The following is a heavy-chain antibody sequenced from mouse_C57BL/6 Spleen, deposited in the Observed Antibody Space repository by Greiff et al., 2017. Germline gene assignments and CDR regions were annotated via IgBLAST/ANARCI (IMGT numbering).Heavy chain of an antibody. D-gene: IGHD2-1*01. CDR3: AGGLYGNYFAY. V-gene: IGHV14-3*01. J-gene: IGHJ3*01. CDR1: GFNIKNTY. Sequence: VHVKQSVAELVRPGASVKLSCTASGFNIKNTYMHWVKQRPEQGLEWIGRIDPANGNTKYAPKFQGKATITADTSSNTAYLQLSSLTSEDTAIYYGAGGLYGNYFAYWGQGTLVTVSA. CDR2: IDPANGNT.